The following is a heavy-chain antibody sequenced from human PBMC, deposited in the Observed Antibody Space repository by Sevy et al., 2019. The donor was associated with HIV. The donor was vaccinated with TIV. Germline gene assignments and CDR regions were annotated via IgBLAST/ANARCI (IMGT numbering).Heavy chain of an antibody. V-gene: IGHV4-34*01. CDR3: ARGYDAGPLIY. J-gene: IGHJ4*01. CDR1: GGSFSADY. D-gene: IGHD3-22*01. Sequence: SETLSLTCTVYGGSFSADYWTWIRQPPGKGLEWIGEINHGGSTNYNPSLKSRVTISLDTSKNQFSLRLTSVTAADTAVFYCARGYDAGPLIYWGHGTLVTVSS. CDR2: INHGGST.